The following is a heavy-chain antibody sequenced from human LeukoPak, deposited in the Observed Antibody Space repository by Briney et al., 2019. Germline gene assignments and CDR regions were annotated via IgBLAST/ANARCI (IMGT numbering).Heavy chain of an antibody. V-gene: IGHV5-51*01. Sequence: ESLKISCKVSGYSFTSYWIGWVRQMLGKGLEWMGIINPRDSDTKYSPSFQGQVTISVDKSISTAYLQWSSLKASDTAMYYCARQSVDGRYTFDYWGQGTLVTVSS. CDR1: GYSFTSYW. J-gene: IGHJ4*02. CDR3: ARQSVDGRYTFDY. CDR2: INPRDSDT. D-gene: IGHD3-16*02.